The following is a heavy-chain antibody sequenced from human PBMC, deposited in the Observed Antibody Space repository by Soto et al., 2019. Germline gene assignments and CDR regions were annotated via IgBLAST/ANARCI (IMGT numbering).Heavy chain of an antibody. J-gene: IGHJ1*01. V-gene: IGHV3-23*01. CDR2: ISGSGGST. Sequence: GGSLRLSCAASGFTFSSYAMSWVRQAPGKGLEWVSAISGSGGSTYYADSVKGRFTISRDNSKNTLYLQMSSLRAEDTAVYYCVKEISSWYQEGYFQHWGQGTLVTVSS. CDR1: GFTFSSYA. CDR3: VKEISSWYQEGYFQH. D-gene: IGHD6-13*01.